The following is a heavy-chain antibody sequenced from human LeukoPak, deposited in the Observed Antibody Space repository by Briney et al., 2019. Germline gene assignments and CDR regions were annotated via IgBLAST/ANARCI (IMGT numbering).Heavy chain of an antibody. CDR1: GYTFTGYY. CDR2: INPNSGGT. D-gene: IGHD3-3*01. Sequence: ASVKVSCKASGYTFTGYYMHWVRQAPGQGLEWMGWINPNSGGTNYAQKFQGRVTMTRDTSISTAYMELSRLRSDDTAVYYCAREHYDFWSGPLDYWGQGTLVTVSS. V-gene: IGHV1-2*02. CDR3: AREHYDFWSGPLDY. J-gene: IGHJ4*02.